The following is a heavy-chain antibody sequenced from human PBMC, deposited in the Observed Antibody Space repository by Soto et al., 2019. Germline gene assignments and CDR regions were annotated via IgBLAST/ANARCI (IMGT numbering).Heavy chain of an antibody. V-gene: IGHV4-39*01. CDR2: IYYSGST. J-gene: IGHJ5*02. D-gene: IGHD3-3*01. Sequence: SETLSLTCTVSGGSISSSSYYWGWIRQPPGKGLEWIGSIYYSGSTYYNPSLKSRVTISVDTSKNQFSLKLSSVTAADTAVYYCARHLLYDFWSGYYSSSWFDPWGQGTLVTVSS. CDR3: ARHLLYDFWSGYYSSSWFDP. CDR1: GGSISSSSYY.